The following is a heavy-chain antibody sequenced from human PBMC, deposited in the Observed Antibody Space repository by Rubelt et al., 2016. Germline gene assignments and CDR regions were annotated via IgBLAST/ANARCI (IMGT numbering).Heavy chain of an antibody. CDR1: GYTLTELS. D-gene: IGHD2-15*01. Sequence: QVQLVQSGAEVKKPGASVKVSCKVSGYTLTELSMHWVRQAPGKGLEWMGGVDPEDGETIYAQKFQCRVTMTADNSTDTAYIALSSLRSEDTAVYYCAPVSCSGGSCYSLSLGYWGQGTLVTVSS. CDR2: VDPEDGET. J-gene: IGHJ4*02. CDR3: APVSCSGGSCYSLSLGY. V-gene: IGHV1-24*01.